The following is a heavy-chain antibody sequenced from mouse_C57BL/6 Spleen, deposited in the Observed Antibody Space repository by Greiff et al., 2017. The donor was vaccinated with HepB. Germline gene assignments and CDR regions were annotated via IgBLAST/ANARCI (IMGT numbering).Heavy chain of an antibody. D-gene: IGHD3-3*01. Sequence: VHLVESGGDLVKPGGSLKLSCAASGFPFSSYGMSWVRQTPDKRLEWVATISSGGSYTYYPDSVKGRFTIARDNAKKTLYLQMRSLKSEDTAKYECERQGDGDGRYAMDYWGQGTSVTVSS. CDR2: ISSGGSYT. V-gene: IGHV5-6*01. CDR1: GFPFSSYG. J-gene: IGHJ4*01. CDR3: ERQGDGDGRYAMDY.